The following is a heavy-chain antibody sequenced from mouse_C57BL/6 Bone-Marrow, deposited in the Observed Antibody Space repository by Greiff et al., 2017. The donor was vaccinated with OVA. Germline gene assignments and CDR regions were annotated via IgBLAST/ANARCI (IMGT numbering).Heavy chain of an antibody. CDR2: IDPSDSYT. CDR3: AREGTLYYFDY. CDR1: VYTFTSSW. D-gene: IGHD3-3*01. Sequence: QVQLQQPGAELVMPGASVKLSCKASVYTFTSSWLHWVKQRPGQGLEWIGEIDPSDSYTNYNQKFKGKSTLTVDKSSSTAYMQLSSLTSEDSAVYYCAREGTLYYFDYWGQGTTLTVSS. V-gene: IGHV1-69*01. J-gene: IGHJ2*01.